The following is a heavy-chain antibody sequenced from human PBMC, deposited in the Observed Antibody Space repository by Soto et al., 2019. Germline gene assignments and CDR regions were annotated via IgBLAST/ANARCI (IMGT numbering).Heavy chain of an antibody. CDR3: AKDIVVEALGHNWFDP. D-gene: IGHD2-15*01. CDR1: GFTFSSYA. CDR2: ISGSGGST. V-gene: IGHV3-23*01. J-gene: IGHJ5*02. Sequence: EVQLLESGGGLVQPGGSLRLSCAASGFTFSSYAMSWVRQAPGKGLEWVSAISGSGGSTYYADSVKGRFTISRDNSKNTLYLQMNSLRAEDTAVYYCAKDIVVEALGHNWFDPWGQGTLVTVYS.